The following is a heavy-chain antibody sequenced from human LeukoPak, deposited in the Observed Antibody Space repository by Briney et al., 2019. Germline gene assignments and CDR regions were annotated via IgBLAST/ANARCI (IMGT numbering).Heavy chain of an antibody. CDR3: AKGIAVSSSWDGAVGLVDY. D-gene: IGHD6-13*01. V-gene: IGHV3-43D*03. CDR1: GFTFDDCA. CDR2: ISWDGGST. Sequence: GGTLRLSCAASGFTFDDCAMHWVRQAPGKGLEWVSLISWDGGSTYYADSVKGRFTISRDNSKNSLYLQMNSLRAEDTALYYCAKGIAVSSSWDGAVGLVDYWGQGTLVTVSS. J-gene: IGHJ4*02.